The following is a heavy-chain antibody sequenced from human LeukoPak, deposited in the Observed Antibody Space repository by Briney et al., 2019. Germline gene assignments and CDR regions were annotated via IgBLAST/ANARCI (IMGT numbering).Heavy chain of an antibody. CDR2: ISGSGGST. J-gene: IGHJ4*02. V-gene: IGHV3-23*01. Sequence: GGSLRLSCAASGFTFSSYAMNWVRQAPGKGLEWVSAISGSGGSTYYADSVKGRFTISRDNSKNTLYLQMNSLRAEDTAVYYCAKVYSYGHEAYFGYWGQGTLVTVSS. D-gene: IGHD5-18*01. CDR3: AKVYSYGHEAYFGY. CDR1: GFTFSSYA.